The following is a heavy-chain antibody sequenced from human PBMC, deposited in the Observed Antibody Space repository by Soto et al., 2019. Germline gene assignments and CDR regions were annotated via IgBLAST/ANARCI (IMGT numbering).Heavy chain of an antibody. V-gene: IGHV1-18*01. D-gene: IGHD3-10*01. Sequence: QVQLVQSGAEVKKHCASVKVACKCSGYTFTSYGISWVRQAPGQVREGMGWISAYSGNTNYGQKLQGRFTMTTDTSTSTAYMELRRLRSDDTAVYYCARDYYGSGTRTNWLDPWGQGTLVTVSS. CDR1: GYTFTSYG. CDR2: ISAYSGNT. CDR3: ARDYYGSGTRTNWLDP. J-gene: IGHJ5*02.